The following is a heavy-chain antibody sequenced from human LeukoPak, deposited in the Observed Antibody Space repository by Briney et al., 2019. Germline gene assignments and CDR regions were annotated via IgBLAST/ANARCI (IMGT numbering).Heavy chain of an antibody. CDR1: GGSISSYY. V-gene: IGHV4-59*01. CDR3: ARAGYSYGTGYYFDY. Sequence: SETLSLTCTVSGGSISSYYWSWIRLPPGKGLEGIGYIYYTGGTYYNPSLKSRVTIPLDTSKNQFSLKLSSVTAADAAVYYCARAGYSYGTGYYFDYWGQGALVTVSS. J-gene: IGHJ4*02. D-gene: IGHD5-18*01. CDR2: IYYTGGT.